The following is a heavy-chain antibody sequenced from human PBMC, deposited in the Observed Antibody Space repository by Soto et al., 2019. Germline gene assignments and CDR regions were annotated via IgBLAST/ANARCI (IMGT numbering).Heavy chain of an antibody. J-gene: IGHJ4*02. V-gene: IGHV3-13*01. D-gene: IGHD6-19*01. Sequence: EVELVESGGGLVQPGGSLRLSCAASGFTFSRYDMHWVRQPTGKGLEWVSGIGSAGDTYYPGSVKGRFTISREDAKNSLYLQMNSLRAEETAVYYCVREKDSRGWYSFDSWGRGTLVTVSS. CDR3: VREKDSRGWYSFDS. CDR1: GFTFSRYD. CDR2: IGSAGDT.